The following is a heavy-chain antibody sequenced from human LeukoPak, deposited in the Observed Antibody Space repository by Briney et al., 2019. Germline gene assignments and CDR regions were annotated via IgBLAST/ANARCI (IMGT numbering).Heavy chain of an antibody. J-gene: IGHJ4*02. Sequence: PSETLSLTCAVSGGSISGYFWSWIRQSPDRGLEWIGYIYYSGSTNYNPSLQSRVTISVDSSKNQFSLKLNSVTAADTAVYYCARDRGSYRFDYWGQGTLVTVSS. V-gene: IGHV4-59*12. CDR3: ARDRGSYRFDY. CDR2: IYYSGST. CDR1: GGSISGYF. D-gene: IGHD1-26*01.